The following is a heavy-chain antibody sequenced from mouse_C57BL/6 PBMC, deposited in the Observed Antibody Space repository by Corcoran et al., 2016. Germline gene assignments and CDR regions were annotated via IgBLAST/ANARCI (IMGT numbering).Heavy chain of an antibody. Sequence: EVQLQQSGPELVKPGASVKISCKASGYTFTDYYMNWVKQSHGKSLEWIGDINPNNGGTSYNQKFKGKVTLTVDKSSSTAYMELRSLTSEDSAVYYCARDDYGSSWYFDVWGTGTTVTVSS. CDR1: GYTFTDYY. CDR3: ARDDYGSSWYFDV. V-gene: IGHV1-26*01. J-gene: IGHJ1*03. CDR2: INPNNGGT. D-gene: IGHD1-1*01.